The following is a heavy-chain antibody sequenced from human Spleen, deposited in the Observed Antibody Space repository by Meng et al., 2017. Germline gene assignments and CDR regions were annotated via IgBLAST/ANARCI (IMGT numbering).Heavy chain of an antibody. V-gene: IGHV4-34*02. Sequence: VRGPRRGAGLLDPSETRSLTCVVSGGSFSDYYWSWIRQPPGKGLEWIGEINHSGSTNYNPSLESRATISVDTSQNNLSLKLSSVTAADSAVYYCARGPTTMAHDFDYWGQGTLVTVSS. CDR2: INHSGST. J-gene: IGHJ4*02. D-gene: IGHD4-11*01. CDR1: GGSFSDYY. CDR3: ARGPTTMAHDFDY.